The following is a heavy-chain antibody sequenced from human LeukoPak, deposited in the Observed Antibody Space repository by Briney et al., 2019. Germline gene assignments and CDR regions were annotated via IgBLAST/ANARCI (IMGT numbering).Heavy chain of an antibody. J-gene: IGHJ5*02. Sequence: EASVKVSCKASGYTFTGYFVHWVRQAPGQGLQWMGWINPNTGDTNYAQKFQGRVTMTRDTSISTAYMELSRLRSDDTAVYYCARGKPHCSGGSCYYNWFDPWGQGTLVTVSS. CDR1: GYTFTGYF. CDR2: INPNTGDT. D-gene: IGHD2-15*01. CDR3: ARGKPHCSGGSCYYNWFDP. V-gene: IGHV1-2*02.